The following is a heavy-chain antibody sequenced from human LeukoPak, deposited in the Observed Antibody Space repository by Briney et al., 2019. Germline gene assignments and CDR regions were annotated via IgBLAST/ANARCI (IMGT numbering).Heavy chain of an antibody. CDR3: ARVCSYGYLLYYYYYMDV. Sequence: GGSLRLSCAASGFTFSSYAMHWVRQAPGKGLEWVAVISYDGSNKYYADSVKGRFTISRDNSKNTLYLQMNSLRAEDTAVYYCARVCSYGYLLYYYYYMDVWGKGTTVTISS. CDR2: ISYDGSNK. CDR1: GFTFSSYA. D-gene: IGHD5-18*01. V-gene: IGHV3-30*14. J-gene: IGHJ6*03.